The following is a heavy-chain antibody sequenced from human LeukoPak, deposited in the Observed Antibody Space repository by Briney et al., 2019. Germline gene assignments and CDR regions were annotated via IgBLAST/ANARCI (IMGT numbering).Heavy chain of an antibody. V-gene: IGHV1-2*02. D-gene: IGHD6-25*01. Sequence: ASVKVSCKASGSMFAGHYRHWMRQAPGQGLEWMGWISPSNGATKYAQNFQGRVTMTRDTSISAAYMELSDLRSGDTAVYYCAVSVQAAAIPAFDNWGQGTLVTVSS. CDR2: ISPSNGAT. CDR1: GSMFAGHY. CDR3: AVSVQAAAIPAFDN. J-gene: IGHJ4*02.